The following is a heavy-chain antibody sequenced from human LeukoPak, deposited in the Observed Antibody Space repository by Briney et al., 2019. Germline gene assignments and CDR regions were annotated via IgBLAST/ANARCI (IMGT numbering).Heavy chain of an antibody. D-gene: IGHD6-19*01. CDR2: IYPGDSDT. Sequence: NHGESLKISCKGSGYSFTGYWIVWVRQMPGKGLEWMGIIYPGDSDTRCSPTFQGQVTISADKSISTAYLHWSSLKASDTAMYYCARAHTSGWSGDYWGQGTLVTVSS. V-gene: IGHV5-51*01. CDR1: GYSFTGYW. J-gene: IGHJ4*02. CDR3: ARAHTSGWSGDY.